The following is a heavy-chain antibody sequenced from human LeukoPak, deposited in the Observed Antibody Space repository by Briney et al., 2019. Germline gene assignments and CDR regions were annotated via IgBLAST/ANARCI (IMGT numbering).Heavy chain of an antibody. V-gene: IGHV3-23*01. CDR3: AKVPVECLPTPYFDN. D-gene: IGHD3-3*01. J-gene: IGHJ4*02. CDR1: GFTFSSYA. CDR2: ISGNADNT. Sequence: GGSLRLSCAASGFTFSSYAMSWVRQAPGKGLEWVSTISGNADNTYYADSVKGRFTISRDNSRNTLYLQMNSLRAEDTAVYFCAKVPVECLPTPYFDNGGKEPLVPV.